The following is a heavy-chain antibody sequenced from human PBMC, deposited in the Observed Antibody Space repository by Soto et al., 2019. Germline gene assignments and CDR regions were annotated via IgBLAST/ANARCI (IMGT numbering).Heavy chain of an antibody. CDR2: ISGSGGST. V-gene: IGHV3-23*01. J-gene: IGHJ5*02. CDR3: AKAELGYCSGGSCYFYP. D-gene: IGHD2-15*01. CDR1: GLTFSSYA. Sequence: GVSLRLSCAASGLTFSSYAMSWVRQAPGKGLEWVSAISGSGGSTYYADSVKGRFTISRDNSKNTLYLQMNSLRAEDTAVYYCAKAELGYCSGGSCYFYPWGKGPLVTVSS.